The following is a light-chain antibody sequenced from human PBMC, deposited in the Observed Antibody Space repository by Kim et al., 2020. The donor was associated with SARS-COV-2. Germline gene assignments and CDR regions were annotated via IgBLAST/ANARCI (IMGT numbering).Light chain of an antibody. V-gene: IGLV1-47*02. CDR1: SSNIGRNY. CDR3: ATWDDSLSGRV. CDR2: TNN. Sequence: QSALTQPPSASGTPGQRVTIPCSGSSSNIGRNYVMWYQQLPGTAPKLLIFTNNQRPSGVPDRFSGSKSGTSASLAISGLRSEDEADYYCATWDDSLSGRVFGGGTQLTVL. J-gene: IGLJ2*01.